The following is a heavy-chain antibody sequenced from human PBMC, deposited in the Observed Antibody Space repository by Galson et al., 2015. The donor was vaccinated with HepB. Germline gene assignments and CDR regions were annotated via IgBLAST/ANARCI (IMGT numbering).Heavy chain of an antibody. CDR1: GFTFSSYG. J-gene: IGHJ6*02. CDR3: AKDDSPNIAAAGAHYLDGMDV. Sequence: SLRLSCAASGFTFSSYGMHWVRQAPGKGLEWVAVISYDGSNKYYADSGKGRFTISRDNSKNMLYLQMNSLRAEDTAVYYCAKDDSPNIAAAGAHYLDGMDVWGQGTTVTVSS. CDR2: ISYDGSNK. V-gene: IGHV3-30*18. D-gene: IGHD6-13*01.